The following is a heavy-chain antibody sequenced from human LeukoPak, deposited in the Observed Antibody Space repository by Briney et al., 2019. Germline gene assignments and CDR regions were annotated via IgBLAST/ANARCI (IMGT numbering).Heavy chain of an antibody. J-gene: IGHJ4*02. CDR2: ISAYNGNT. CDR3: ARGVAVAGLDY. Sequence: ASVKVSCKASGYTFTSYGISWVRQAPGQGLEWMGWISAYNGNTNYAQKFQGRVTITRDTSASTAYMELSSLRSEDTAVYYCARGVAVAGLDYWGQGTLVTVSS. CDR1: GYTFTSYG. D-gene: IGHD6-19*01. V-gene: IGHV1-18*01.